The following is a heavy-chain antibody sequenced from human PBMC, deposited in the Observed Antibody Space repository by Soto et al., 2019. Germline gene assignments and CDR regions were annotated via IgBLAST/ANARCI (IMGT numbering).Heavy chain of an antibody. CDR2: INPSGGST. V-gene: IGHV1-46*04. J-gene: IGHJ4*02. D-gene: IGHD3-22*01. Sequence: QVQLVQSGAEVKKPGASVKVSCKASGYTFTSYYMHWVRQAPGQGLEWMGIINPSGGSTSYAQKSQGRVSMTRDTSTRTVYMELSSLGSEDTAVYYCARGSWYYDSSGYSPLDYWGQGTLVTVSS. CDR1: GYTFTSYY. CDR3: ARGSWYYDSSGYSPLDY.